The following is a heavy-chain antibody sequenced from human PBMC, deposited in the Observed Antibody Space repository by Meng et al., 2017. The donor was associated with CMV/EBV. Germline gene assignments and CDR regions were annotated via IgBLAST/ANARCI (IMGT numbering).Heavy chain of an antibody. Sequence: RLQLQGSGPGLVKPLSTLSFTCTVSGGSISRSSYDWGWIRQPPGKGLEWIGSIYYSGSTYYNPSLKSRVTISVDTSKNQFSLKLSSVTAADTAVYYCARVSVSYGYRLGYWGQGTLVTVSS. V-gene: IGHV4-39*06. CDR1: GGSISRSSYD. CDR2: IYYSGST. CDR3: ARVSVSYGYRLGY. J-gene: IGHJ4*02. D-gene: IGHD3-16*02.